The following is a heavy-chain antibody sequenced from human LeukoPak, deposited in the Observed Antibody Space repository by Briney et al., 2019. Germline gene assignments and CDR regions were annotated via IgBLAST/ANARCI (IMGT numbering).Heavy chain of an antibody. Sequence: SETLSLTCTVSGGSISSSSPYYWGWIRQPPGKGLEWIGSMYYSGSTYYNPSLKSRVTIFVDTSKHQFSLKVRSVAAADTAVYYCVKHTHSGYDLSHWGQGTLVTVSS. D-gene: IGHD5-12*01. CDR1: GGSISSSSPYY. CDR3: VKHTHSGYDLSH. J-gene: IGHJ4*02. CDR2: MYYSGST. V-gene: IGHV4-39*01.